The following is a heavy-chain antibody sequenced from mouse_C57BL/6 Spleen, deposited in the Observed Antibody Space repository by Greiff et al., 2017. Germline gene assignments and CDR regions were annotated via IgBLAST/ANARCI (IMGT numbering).Heavy chain of an antibody. V-gene: IGHV1-80*01. D-gene: IGHD2-2*01. CDR2: IYPGDGDT. J-gene: IGHJ4*01. CDR1: GYAFTSYW. CDR3: ARVYYGYDEPFGYALGY. Sequence: QVQLQQSGAELVKPGASVKLSCKASGYAFTSYWMNWVKQRPGKGLEWIGQIYPGDGDTNYNGKFKGKATLTADKSSSTAYMTLSSLTSEDSAVYFCARVYYGYDEPFGYALGYWGQGTSVTVAS.